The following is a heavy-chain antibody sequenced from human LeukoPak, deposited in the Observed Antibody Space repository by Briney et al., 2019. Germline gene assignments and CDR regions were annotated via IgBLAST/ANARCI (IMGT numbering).Heavy chain of an antibody. CDR2: ISGSGGST. J-gene: IGHJ4*02. Sequence: PGGSLRLSCAASGFTFSSYAMSWVRQAPGKGLEWVSAISGSGGSTYYADSVKGRFTISRDNSKNTLYLQMNSLRAEDTAVYYCAKDQVDDFWSGYTFDYWGQGTLVTVSP. CDR3: AKDQVDDFWSGYTFDY. D-gene: IGHD3-3*01. V-gene: IGHV3-23*01. CDR1: GFTFSSYA.